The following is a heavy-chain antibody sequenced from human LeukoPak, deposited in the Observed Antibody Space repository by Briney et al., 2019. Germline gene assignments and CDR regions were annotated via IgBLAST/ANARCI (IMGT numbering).Heavy chain of an antibody. CDR1: GFTLSGYS. CDR2: ISPTSNTI. D-gene: IGHD2-15*01. V-gene: IGHV3-48*02. Sequence: PGGSLRLSCAASGFTLSGYSMTWVRQAPGKGLECVSFISPTSNTIYYADCVKGRVTISRDNAKNSLSLQMNSLRDEDTALYYCARVRQGWYFDFWGQGTLVTVSS. CDR3: ARVRQGWYFDF. J-gene: IGHJ4*02.